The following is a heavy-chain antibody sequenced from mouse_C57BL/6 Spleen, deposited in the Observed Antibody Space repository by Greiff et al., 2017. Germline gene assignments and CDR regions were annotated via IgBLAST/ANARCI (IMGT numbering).Heavy chain of an antibody. Sequence: QVQLQQSGAELVRPGTSVKLSCKASGYTFTNYWMHWVKQRPGQGLEWIGVIDPSDSYTNYNQKFKGKATLTVDTSSSTAYMQLSSLTSEDSAVYYCARELGQGYWGQGTTLTVSS. CDR1: GYTFTNYW. D-gene: IGHD4-1*01. CDR3: ARELGQGY. CDR2: IDPSDSYT. J-gene: IGHJ2*01. V-gene: IGHV1-59*01.